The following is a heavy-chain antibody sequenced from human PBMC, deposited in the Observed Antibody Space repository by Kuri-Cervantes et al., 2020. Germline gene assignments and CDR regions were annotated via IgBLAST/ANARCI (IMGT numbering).Heavy chain of an antibody. CDR1: GGSISSSSYY. CDR3: ARHDQEYNWFDP. J-gene: IGHJ5*02. D-gene: IGHD3-10*01. CDR2: IYYSGST. Sequence: ESLKISCTVSGGSISSSSYYWGWIRQPPGKGLEWIGSIYYSGSTYYNPSLKSRVTISVDTSKNQFSLKLSSVTAADTAVYYCARHDQEYNWFDPWGQGTLVTVSS. V-gene: IGHV4-39*01.